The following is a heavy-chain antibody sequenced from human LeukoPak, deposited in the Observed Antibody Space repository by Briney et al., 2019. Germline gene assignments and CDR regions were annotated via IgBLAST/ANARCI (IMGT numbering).Heavy chain of an antibody. CDR1: GYSFTSYW. D-gene: IGHD3-10*01. CDR2: IYTGDSDT. V-gene: IGHV5-51*01. J-gene: IGHJ1*01. CDR3: ARLLARPHYYGSGSYLPPSEYFQH. Sequence: GESLKISCKGSGYSFTSYWFSWVRQMPGKGLEWRGIIYTGDSDTRYSPSFQGQVTISADKSISIAYLQWSSLKAPDTAMYYCARLLARPHYYGSGSYLPPSEYFQHWGQGTLVTVSS.